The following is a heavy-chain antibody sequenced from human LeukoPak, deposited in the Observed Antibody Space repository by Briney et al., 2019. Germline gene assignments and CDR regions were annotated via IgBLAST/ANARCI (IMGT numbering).Heavy chain of an antibody. V-gene: IGHV4-30-4*01. D-gene: IGHD3-22*01. Sequence: SQTLSLTCTVSGVSISSGDYYWGWLRQPPGKGLEWIAYMYYSGSTYYNPSLKSRVTMSADTSKNQLSLKLSSVTAADTAVYYCARPYYYDSRIDPWGQGILVTVSS. CDR2: MYYSGST. CDR3: ARPYYYDSRIDP. CDR1: GVSISSGDYY. J-gene: IGHJ5*02.